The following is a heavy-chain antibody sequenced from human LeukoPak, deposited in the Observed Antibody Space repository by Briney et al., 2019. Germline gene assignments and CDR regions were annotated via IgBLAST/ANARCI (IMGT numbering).Heavy chain of an antibody. D-gene: IGHD3-16*01. CDR2: IKQDGSEK. CDR1: GFTFSSYW. V-gene: IGHV3-7*01. CDR3: ARDRDRNDYQRFDP. J-gene: IGHJ5*02. Sequence: PGGSLRLSCAASGFTFSSYWMSWVRQAPGTGLEWVANIKQDGSEKYYVDSVKGRFTISRDNAKTSLYLQMNSLRAEDTAVYYCARDRDRNDYQRFDPWGQGTLVIVSS.